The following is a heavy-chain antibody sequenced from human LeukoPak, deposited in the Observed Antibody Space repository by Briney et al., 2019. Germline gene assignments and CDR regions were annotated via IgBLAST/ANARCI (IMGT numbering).Heavy chain of an antibody. CDR1: GFTFSSYS. CDR2: ISSNSAYI. CDR3: ASERETYDFWSGYLTDAFDI. V-gene: IGHV3-21*01. J-gene: IGHJ3*02. Sequence: GGSLRLSCAASGFTFSSYSMNWVRQAPGKGLEWVSSISSNSAYIYYADSVKGRFTISRDNVKNSLYLQMNSLRAEDTAVYYCASERETYDFWSGYLTDAFDIWGQGTMVIVSS. D-gene: IGHD3-3*01.